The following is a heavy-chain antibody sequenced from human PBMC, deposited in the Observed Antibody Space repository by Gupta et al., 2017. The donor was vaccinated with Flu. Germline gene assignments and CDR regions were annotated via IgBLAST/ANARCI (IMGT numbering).Heavy chain of an antibody. V-gene: IGHV3-49*03. CDR2: IRSKAYGGTT. D-gene: IGHD3-16*02. CDR1: GFTFGDYA. Sequence: EVQLVESGGGLVQPGRSLRLSCTASGFTFGDYAMSWFRQAPGKGLEWVGFIRSKAYGGTTEYAASVKGRFTISRDDSKSIAYLQMNSLKTEDTAVYYCTREPYDYVWRSYHEPAYWGQGTLVTVSS. J-gene: IGHJ4*02. CDR3: TREPYDYVWRSYHEPAY.